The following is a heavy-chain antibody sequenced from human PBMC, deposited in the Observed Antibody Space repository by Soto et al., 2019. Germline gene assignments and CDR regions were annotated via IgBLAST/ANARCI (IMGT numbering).Heavy chain of an antibody. CDR2: INPNSGGT. D-gene: IGHD2-2*01. CDR3: ARMRSACSSTSCDSGWFDP. CDR1: GYTFTGYY. J-gene: IGHJ5*02. V-gene: IGHV1-2*04. Sequence: ASVKVSCKASGYTFTGYYMHWVRQAPGQGLEWMGWINPNSGGTSYAQKFQGWVTMTRDTSISTAYMELSRLRSDDTAVYYCARMRSACSSTSCDSGWFDPWGQGTLVTVSS.